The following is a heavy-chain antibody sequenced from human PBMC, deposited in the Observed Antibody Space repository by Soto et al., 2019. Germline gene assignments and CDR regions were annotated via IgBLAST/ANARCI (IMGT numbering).Heavy chain of an antibody. CDR2: ISWNSGSI. Sequence: EVQLVESGGGLVQPGRSLRLSCAASGFTFDDYAMHWVRQAPGKGLEWVSGISWNSGSIGYADSVKGRFTISRDNAKNCLNLQMNSLRAEDTALYYCAKEPYYDILTGYNHFDYWGQGTLVTVSS. V-gene: IGHV3-9*01. CDR1: GFTFDDYA. J-gene: IGHJ4*02. CDR3: AKEPYYDILTGYNHFDY. D-gene: IGHD3-9*01.